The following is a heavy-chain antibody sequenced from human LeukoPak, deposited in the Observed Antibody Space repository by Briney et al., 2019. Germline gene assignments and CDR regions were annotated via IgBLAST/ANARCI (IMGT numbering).Heavy chain of an antibody. CDR1: GFTFSRYP. Sequence: PGGSLRLSCSASGFTFSRYPMHWVRQAPGKGLEYVSAISGNGGSTYYADSVKGRFTISRDNSKNTLYLQMSSLGTEDTAIYCCVKAQYDFWSGLDYWGQGTLVTVSS. V-gene: IGHV3-64D*09. CDR2: ISGNGGST. J-gene: IGHJ4*02. D-gene: IGHD3-3*01. CDR3: VKAQYDFWSGLDY.